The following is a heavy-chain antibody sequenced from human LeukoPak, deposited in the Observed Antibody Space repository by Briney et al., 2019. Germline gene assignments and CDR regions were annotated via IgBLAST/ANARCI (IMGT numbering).Heavy chain of an antibody. CDR1: GFTFSGYA. Sequence: AGGSLRLSCAASGFTFSGYAMHWVRQAPGKGLEWVAIISYDGSNKYSADSVKGRFTISRDNSKNMLYLQMNSLRVEDTAVYYCAKGSAASRPYYFDYWGQGTLVTVSS. CDR3: AKGSAASRPYYFDY. CDR2: ISYDGSNK. J-gene: IGHJ4*02. V-gene: IGHV3-30-3*01. D-gene: IGHD6-25*01.